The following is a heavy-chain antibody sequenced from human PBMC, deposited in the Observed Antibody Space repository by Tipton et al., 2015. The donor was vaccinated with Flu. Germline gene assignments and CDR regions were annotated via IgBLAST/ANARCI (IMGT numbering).Heavy chain of an antibody. CDR3: AGIDTSTWALNEYFRH. Sequence: LSLTCSASGFTFSNFAMSWVRQASRKGLEWVSYISGSGLSTYYADSVKGRFTISRDSSKNTLYLHMSRLRAEDTAVYFCAGIDTSTWALNEYFRHWGQGTRVTVSS. V-gene: IGHV3-23*01. J-gene: IGHJ1*01. CDR2: ISGSGLST. D-gene: IGHD2-15*01. CDR1: GFTFSNFA.